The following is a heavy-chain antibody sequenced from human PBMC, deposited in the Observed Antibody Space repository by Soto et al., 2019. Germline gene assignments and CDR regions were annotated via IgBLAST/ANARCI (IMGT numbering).Heavy chain of an antibody. J-gene: IGHJ6*02. CDR2: IWYDGSNK. Sequence: GSLRLSCAASGFTFSSYGMHWVRQAPGKGLEWVAVIWYDGSNKYYADSVKGRFTISRDNSKNTLYLQMNSLRAEDTAVYYCARDVGGSSVYYYYYYGMDVWGQGTTVTVSS. CDR1: GFTFSSYG. CDR3: ARDVGGSSVYYYYYYGMDV. D-gene: IGHD6-6*01. V-gene: IGHV3-33*01.